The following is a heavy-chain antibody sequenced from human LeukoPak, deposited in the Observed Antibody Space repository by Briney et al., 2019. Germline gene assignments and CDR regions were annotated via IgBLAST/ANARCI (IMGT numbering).Heavy chain of an antibody. Sequence: SETLSLTCIVSGDSISGKYWSWIRRPAGKGLEWLGPIYSSGTTDYSPSLMSRVTMSLDTSKNHISLRLRSVTAADTAVYYCARLDILVPRAVEWFDPWGQGTVVTVSS. CDR3: ARLDILVPRAVEWFDP. J-gene: IGHJ5*01. CDR2: IYSSGTT. V-gene: IGHV4-4*07. D-gene: IGHD2-2*01. CDR1: GDSISGKY.